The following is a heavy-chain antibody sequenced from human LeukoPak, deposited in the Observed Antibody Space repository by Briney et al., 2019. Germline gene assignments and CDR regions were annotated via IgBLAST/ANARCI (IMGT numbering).Heavy chain of an antibody. CDR2: IYSGGST. V-gene: IGHV3-53*01. J-gene: IGHJ4*02. D-gene: IGHD2-15*01. CDR3: AAQPCSVGRCYLDY. CDR1: GFTVSSNY. Sequence: GGSLRLSCAASGFTVSSNYMSWVRQAPGKGLEWVSVIYSGGSTYYADSVKGRFTISRDNSKNTLYLQMNSLRAEDTAVYYCAAQPCSVGRCYLDYWGQGTLVTVSS.